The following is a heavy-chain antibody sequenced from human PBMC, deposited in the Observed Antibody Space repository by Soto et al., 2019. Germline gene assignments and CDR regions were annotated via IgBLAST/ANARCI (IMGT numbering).Heavy chain of an antibody. CDR2: VSCCDGST. J-gene: IGHJ4*02. CDR1: GFTFSNYA. CDR3: AKKYHYGSGTYLYYFDY. D-gene: IGHD3-10*01. Sequence: EVQLLESGGGLVQPGGSLRLSCAASGFTFSNYAMSWVRQAPGKGLEWVSTVSCCDGSTYYADSVKGRFTISRDNSRNTLYLQMNSRRAEDTAVYYCAKKYHYGSGTYLYYFDYWGQGTLVTVSS. V-gene: IGHV3-23*01.